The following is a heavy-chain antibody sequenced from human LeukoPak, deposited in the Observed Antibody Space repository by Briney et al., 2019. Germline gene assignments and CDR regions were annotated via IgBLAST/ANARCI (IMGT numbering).Heavy chain of an antibody. D-gene: IGHD3-22*01. CDR1: GFTFSSYW. CDR2: IRPDGSEK. V-gene: IGHV3-7*04. J-gene: IGHJ3*02. Sequence: GGSLRLSCAASGFTFSSYWMSWVRQAPGKGLEWVANIRPDGSEKYYVDSVKDRFTISRDNAKNSLYLQMNSLRAGDTAVYYCARGDYYDSSDYFIDAFDIWGQGTMVTVSS. CDR3: ARGDYYDSSDYFIDAFDI.